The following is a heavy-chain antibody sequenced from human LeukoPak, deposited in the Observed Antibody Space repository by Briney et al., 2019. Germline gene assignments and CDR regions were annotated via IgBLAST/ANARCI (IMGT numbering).Heavy chain of an antibody. CDR1: GYNFTDYW. CDR3: ARGSSRTWSNFDY. Sequence: GESLKISCKGCGYNFTDYWIGWVRQMPGKGLEWMGIIYAGDSATRYSPSFQGQVTISAEKSITTAYLQWSSLKATDTAMYYGARGSSRTWSNFDYWGQGTLVTVSS. D-gene: IGHD6-13*01. V-gene: IGHV5-51*01. J-gene: IGHJ4*02. CDR2: IYAGDSAT.